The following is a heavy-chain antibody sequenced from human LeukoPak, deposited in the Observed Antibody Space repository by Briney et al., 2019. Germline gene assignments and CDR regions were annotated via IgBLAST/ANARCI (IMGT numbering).Heavy chain of an antibody. CDR3: ARDLDCSGGSCYSGFSFYYYYYGMDV. Sequence: GASVKVSCKASGYTFTGYYMHWVRQAPGQGLEWMGWINPNSGGTNYAQKFQGRVTMTRDTSISTAYMELSRLRSDDTAVYYCARDLDCSGGSCYSGFSFYYYYYGMDVWGQGTTVTVSS. CDR2: INPNSGGT. J-gene: IGHJ6*02. V-gene: IGHV1-2*02. D-gene: IGHD2-15*01. CDR1: GYTFTGYY.